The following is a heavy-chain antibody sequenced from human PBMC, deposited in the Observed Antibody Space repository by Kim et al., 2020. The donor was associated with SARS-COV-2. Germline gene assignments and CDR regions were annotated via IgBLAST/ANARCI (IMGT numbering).Heavy chain of an antibody. D-gene: IGHD2-15*01. V-gene: IGHV3-23*01. CDR1: GFTFSSYA. CDR2: ISGSGVST. CDR3: AKGVIPHRLGYCSGGSCRGDMDV. J-gene: IGHJ6*02. Sequence: GGSLRLSCAASGFTFSSYALIWVRQAPGKGLEWVSAISGSGVSTYYADSVKGRFTISRDNSKNTLFLQMNSLRAEDTAVYYCAKGVIPHRLGYCSGGSCRGDMDVWGQGTTVTVSS.